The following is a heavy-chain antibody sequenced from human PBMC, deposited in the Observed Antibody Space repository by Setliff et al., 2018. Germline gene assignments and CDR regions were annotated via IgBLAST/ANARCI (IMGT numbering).Heavy chain of an antibody. CDR1: GYIFTNYW. Sequence: GESLKISCKGSGYIFTNYWIGWVRQMPGKGLEWMGIIYPGDFDTRYRSSFQGQVTISADKSITTAYLQWSSLKASDTAMYYCARLGQYDAFDIWGHGTMFTVSS. CDR2: IYPGDFDT. V-gene: IGHV5-51*01. CDR3: ARLGQYDAFDI. J-gene: IGHJ3*02.